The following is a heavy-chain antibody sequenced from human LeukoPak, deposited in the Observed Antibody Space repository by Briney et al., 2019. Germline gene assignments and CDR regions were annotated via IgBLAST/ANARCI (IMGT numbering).Heavy chain of an antibody. Sequence: GGSLRLSCAASGFTFDGHAMHWVRQAPGKGLDWGSGISWNSDTIAYADSVKGRFTISRDSAKKTLYLQMNSLRPEDTALYYCAKDGRGSGWYSGNWFDPWGQGTLVTVSS. CDR1: GFTFDGHA. J-gene: IGHJ5*02. CDR3: AKDGRGSGWYSGNWFDP. CDR2: ISWNSDTI. V-gene: IGHV3-9*01. D-gene: IGHD6-19*01.